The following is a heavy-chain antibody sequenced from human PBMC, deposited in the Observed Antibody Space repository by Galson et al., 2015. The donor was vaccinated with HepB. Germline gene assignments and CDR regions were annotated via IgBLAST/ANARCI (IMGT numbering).Heavy chain of an antibody. J-gene: IGHJ4*02. CDR1: GYIFTTYG. V-gene: IGHV1-3*04. CDR3: ARDEELGPYYSHY. CDR2: INTGDGHT. D-gene: IGHD1-26*01. Sequence: SVKVSCKASGYIFTTYGIHWVRQAPGQRLELMGWINTGDGHTLYSPKFQGRVTITRDTSATTAYMELSSLTAEDTAIYFCARDEELGPYYSHYWGQGTLVIVSS.